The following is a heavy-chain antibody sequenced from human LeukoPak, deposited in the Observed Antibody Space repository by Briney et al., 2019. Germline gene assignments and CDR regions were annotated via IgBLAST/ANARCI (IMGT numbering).Heavy chain of an antibody. V-gene: IGHV4-4*07. CDR2: IYTSGST. CDR1: GGSISSYY. CDR3: ARASSWYSAEYFQH. Sequence: SETLSLTCTVSGGSISSYYWSWIRQPAGKGLEWFGRIYTSGSTNYNPSLKSRVTMSVDTSKNQFSLKLSSVTAADTAVYYCARASSWYSAEYFQHWGQGTLVTVSS. J-gene: IGHJ1*01. D-gene: IGHD6-13*01.